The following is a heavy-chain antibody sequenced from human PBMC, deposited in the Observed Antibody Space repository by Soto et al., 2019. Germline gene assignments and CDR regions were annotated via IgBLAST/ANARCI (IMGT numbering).Heavy chain of an antibody. CDR2: INPTGSMT. CDR3: ARDTGYDHDAFDI. D-gene: IGHD5-12*01. J-gene: IGHJ3*02. V-gene: IGHV1-46*01. Sequence: QVKLVQSGAELKKPGASVKVSCKASGYSFITSYYMHWVRQAPGQGLEWMGIINPTGSMTKYSQRFQGRLTMTRDTSTSTDYMELTTLTSEDTAVYFCARDTGYDHDAFDIWGQGTMVTVSS. CDR1: GYSFITSYY.